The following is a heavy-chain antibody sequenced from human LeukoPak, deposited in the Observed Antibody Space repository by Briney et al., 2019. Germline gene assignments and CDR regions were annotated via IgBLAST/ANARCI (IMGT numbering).Heavy chain of an antibody. Sequence: PGGSLRLSCVASGFAFSNYGIHWVRQAPGKGLEWVTFMQYDGSVEFYADSVKGRFTISRDNSKNTLYLQMNSLRAEDTAVYYCAKDLTGYANNWFDPWGQGTLVTVSS. CDR1: GFAFSNYG. CDR3: AKDLTGYANNWFDP. V-gene: IGHV3-30*02. D-gene: IGHD3-9*01. CDR2: MQYDGSVE. J-gene: IGHJ5*02.